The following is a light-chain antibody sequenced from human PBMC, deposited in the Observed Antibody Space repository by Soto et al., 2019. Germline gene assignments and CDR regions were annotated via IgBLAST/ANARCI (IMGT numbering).Light chain of an antibody. CDR1: QSVSIK. CDR2: DTS. Sequence: IVMTHSPATLCVSPGEIATLSCRGSQSVSIKLAWYQQKPGQAPRLLIYDTSTRATGIPARFSGSGSGTEFTLTISSLQSEDFAVYYCQQYNNWPPITFGQGARLEIK. V-gene: IGKV3-15*01. J-gene: IGKJ5*01. CDR3: QQYNNWPPIT.